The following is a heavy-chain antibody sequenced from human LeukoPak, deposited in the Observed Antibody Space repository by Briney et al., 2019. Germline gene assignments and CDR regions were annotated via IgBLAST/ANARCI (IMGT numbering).Heavy chain of an antibody. Sequence: PGGSLRLSCAASGFTFSSYGMHWVRQAPGKGLEWVAVISYDGSNKYYADSVKGRFTISRDNSKNTLYLQMNSLRAEDTAVYYCAKEVVSYFDYWGQGTLVTVSS. J-gene: IGHJ4*02. CDR3: AKEVVSYFDY. CDR1: GFTFSSYG. CDR2: ISYDGSNK. V-gene: IGHV3-30*18. D-gene: IGHD2-15*01.